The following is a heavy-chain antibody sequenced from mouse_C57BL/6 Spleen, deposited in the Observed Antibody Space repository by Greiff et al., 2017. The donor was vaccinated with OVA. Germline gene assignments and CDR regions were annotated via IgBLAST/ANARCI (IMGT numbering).Heavy chain of an antibody. V-gene: IGHV1-50*01. CDR2: IDTSDSYT. CDR1: GYTFTSYW. J-gene: IGHJ4*01. Sequence: QVQLQQPGAELVKPGASVKLSCKASGYTFTSYWMQWVKQRPGQGLEWIGEIDTSDSYTNYTQKFKGKATLTVDTSSSTAYMQLSSLTSEDSAVYYCARGDAMDYWGQGTSVTVSS. CDR3: ARGDAMDY.